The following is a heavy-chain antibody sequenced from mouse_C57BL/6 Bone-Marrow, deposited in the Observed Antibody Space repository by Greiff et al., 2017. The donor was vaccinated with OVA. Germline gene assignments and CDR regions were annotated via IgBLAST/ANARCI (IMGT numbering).Heavy chain of an antibody. CDR3: ARTPTVVATPYWYFDV. CDR2: ISYSGST. CDR1: GYSITSDY. J-gene: IGHJ1*03. V-gene: IGHV3-8*01. D-gene: IGHD1-1*01. Sequence: EVKLMESGPGLAKPSQTLSLSCSVTGYSITSDYWNWIRKFPGNKLEYMGYISYSGSTYYNPTLKSRISITRDTSKNQYYLQLNSVTTADTATYYCARTPTVVATPYWYFDVWGTGTTVTVSS.